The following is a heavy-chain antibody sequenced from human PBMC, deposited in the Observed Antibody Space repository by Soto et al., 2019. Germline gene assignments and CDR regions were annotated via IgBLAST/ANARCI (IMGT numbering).Heavy chain of an antibody. V-gene: IGHV4-38-2*01. Sequence: PSETLSLTCAASGYSISSGYYWGWLRQPPGKGLEWIGSIYNGGNTYYNPSLNSRVTLSIDMTNNHVSLILNSVTAADTAVYYCAIVRPWVPYYCVSRPCAFDNWFGPWGQVNMVTVGS. CDR2: IYNGGNT. CDR1: GYSISSGYY. J-gene: IGHJ5*02. CDR3: AIVRPWVPYYCVSRPCAFDNWFGP. D-gene: IGHD3-10*02.